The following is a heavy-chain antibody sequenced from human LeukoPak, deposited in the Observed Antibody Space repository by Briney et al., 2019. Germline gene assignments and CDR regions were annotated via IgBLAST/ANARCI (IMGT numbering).Heavy chain of an antibody. D-gene: IGHD6-19*01. Sequence: GGSLRLSFAVSEFPFSIYEMNWVRQAPGKGLEWVSNIGSSGTTVYYADSVKGRFSISRDNAKSSLYLQMNSLRVEDTAVYYCALLAVASDFDYWGQGALVTVSS. CDR2: IGSSGTTV. CDR1: EFPFSIYE. J-gene: IGHJ4*02. CDR3: ALLAVASDFDY. V-gene: IGHV3-48*03.